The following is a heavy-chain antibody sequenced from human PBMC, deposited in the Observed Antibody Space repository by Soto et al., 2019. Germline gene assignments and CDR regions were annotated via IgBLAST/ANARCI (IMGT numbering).Heavy chain of an antibody. Sequence: EVQLLESGGGLVQPGGSLRLSCAASGFTFSSYAMSWVRRAPGKGLEWVSAISGSGGSTYYADSVKGRFTISRDNSKNTLYLQMNSLRAEDTAVYYCATQKLSPKAWFDPWGQGTLVTVSS. CDR3: ATQKLSPKAWFDP. J-gene: IGHJ5*02. CDR1: GFTFSSYA. CDR2: ISGSGGST. D-gene: IGHD1-7*01. V-gene: IGHV3-23*01.